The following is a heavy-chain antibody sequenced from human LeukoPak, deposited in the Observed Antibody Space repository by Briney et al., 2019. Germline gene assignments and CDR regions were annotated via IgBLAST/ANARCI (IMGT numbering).Heavy chain of an antibody. CDR3: ARTSMATIKQHFDY. J-gene: IGHJ4*02. CDR1: VYTLTSYG. CDR2: ISAYNGNT. Sequence: ASVTVSCKASVYTLTSYGISWVRQAPGQGLEWMGWISAYNGNTNYAQKLQGRVTMTTDTSTSTAYMELRSLRSDDTAVYYCARTSMATIKQHFDYWGQGTLVTVSS. D-gene: IGHD5-24*01. V-gene: IGHV1-18*01.